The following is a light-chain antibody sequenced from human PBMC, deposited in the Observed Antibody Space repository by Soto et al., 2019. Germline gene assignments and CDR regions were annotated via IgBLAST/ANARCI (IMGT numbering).Light chain of an antibody. Sequence: EIVLTQSPGTLSLSPGERATLSCRASQSVNSSYLAWYQQKPGQAPRQLIYGASSRATGIPDRFSGSGSGTDFTLTITRLEPEDFAVYYCQHYRTSFGGGTRVEIK. J-gene: IGKJ4*01. CDR1: QSVNSSY. CDR3: QHYRTS. CDR2: GAS. V-gene: IGKV3-20*01.